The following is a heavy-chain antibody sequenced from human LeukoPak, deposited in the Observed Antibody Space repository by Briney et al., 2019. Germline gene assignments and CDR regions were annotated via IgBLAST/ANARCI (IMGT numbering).Heavy chain of an antibody. D-gene: IGHD6-13*01. V-gene: IGHV4-59*01. J-gene: IGHJ4*02. CDR1: GGSFSGYY. CDR2: IYYSGST. Sequence: SETLSLTCVVYGGSFSGYYWSWIRQPPGKGLEWIGYIYYSGSTNYNPSLKSRVTISVDTSKNQFSLKLSSVTAADTAVYYCARGVAAATYDYWGQGALVTVSS. CDR3: ARGVAAATYDY.